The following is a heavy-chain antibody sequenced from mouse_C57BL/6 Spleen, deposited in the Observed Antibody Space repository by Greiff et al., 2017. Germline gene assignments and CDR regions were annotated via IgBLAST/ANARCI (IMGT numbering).Heavy chain of an antibody. CDR2: IDPSDSET. D-gene: IGHD4-1*01. CDR3: ARSITGTPWFAY. Sequence: QVQLQQPGAELVRPGSSVKLSCKASGYTFTSYWMHWVKQRPIHGLEWIGNIDPSDSETHYNQKFKDKATLTVDKSSSTAYMQLSSLTSEDSAVYYCARSITGTPWFAYWGQGTLVTVSA. J-gene: IGHJ3*01. CDR1: GYTFTSYW. V-gene: IGHV1-52*01.